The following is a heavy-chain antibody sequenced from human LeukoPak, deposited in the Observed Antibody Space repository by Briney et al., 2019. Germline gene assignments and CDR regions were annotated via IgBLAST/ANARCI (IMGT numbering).Heavy chain of an antibody. V-gene: IGHV4-39*01. J-gene: IGHJ4*02. CDR3: ARNPYSSGWYCHFDY. CDR2: IHYSGTT. D-gene: IGHD6-19*01. CDR1: GDSISSSIHS. Sequence: PSETLSLTCIVSGDSISSSIHSWGWIRQSPGKELEWIGSIHYSGTTYYNPSLKSRVTTSVDTSKNQFSLRLNSVTAADTAVYYCARNPYSSGWYCHFDYWGQGTLVTVSS.